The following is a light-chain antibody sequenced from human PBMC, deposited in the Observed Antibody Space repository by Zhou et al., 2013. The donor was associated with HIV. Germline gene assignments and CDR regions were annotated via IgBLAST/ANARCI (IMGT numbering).Light chain of an antibody. J-gene: IGKJ3*01. V-gene: IGKV3-20*01. Sequence: EVVLTQSPATLSLFPGERATVSCRASQSVSMTSLAWYQQRPGQAPRLLIYGASSRATGVPDRFSASASASDFTLSISRLEPEDFAVYYCQQYVSSPLTFGPGTKVNIK. CDR2: GAS. CDR3: QQYVSSPLT. CDR1: QSVSMTS.